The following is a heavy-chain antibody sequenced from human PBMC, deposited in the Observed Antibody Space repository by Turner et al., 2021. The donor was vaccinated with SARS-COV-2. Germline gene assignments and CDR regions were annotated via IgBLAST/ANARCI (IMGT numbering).Heavy chain of an antibody. CDR2: VNAGNGNT. D-gene: IGHD3-10*01. J-gene: IGHJ6*02. CDR3: ASCRSVRGVIYGYYYGMDV. CDR1: GYTFTTYA. V-gene: IGHV1-3*01. Sequence: QVQLVPSGAEVKNPGASVKVSCKDSGYTFTTYAMHWVRQAPGQRLEWMVWVNAGNGNTKYSQKFQCRVTITRDTAESTAYMELSSLRSEDTAVYDGASCRSVRGVIYGYYYGMDVWGQGTTVTVSS.